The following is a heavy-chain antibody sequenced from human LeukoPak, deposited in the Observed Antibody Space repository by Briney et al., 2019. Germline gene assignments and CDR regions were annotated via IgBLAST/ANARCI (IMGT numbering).Heavy chain of an antibody. D-gene: IGHD1-7*01. CDR1: GGSISSDSYC. Sequence: PSEALSLTCTVSGGSISSDSYCWGWIGQPPGTGLEWIGIVYYIGSSHYNPSLKSRVTISVDTSKSQLSLKLSSMTAADAAVYYCAKVSLPGTSGRGWLDPWGQGTLVTVSS. CDR2: VYYIGSS. V-gene: IGHV4-39*01. CDR3: AKVSLPGTSGRGWLDP. J-gene: IGHJ5*02.